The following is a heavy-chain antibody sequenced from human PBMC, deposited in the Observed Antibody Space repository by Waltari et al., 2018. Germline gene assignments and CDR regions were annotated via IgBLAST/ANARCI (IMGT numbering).Heavy chain of an antibody. CDR2: IYIVGST. CDR3: GYDLSGGGGYFDY. Sequence: EVQLVESGGGLIQPGGSLRLSCAASGFNVSRNYMTWVRQAPGKGLEWVSVIYIVGSTYYADSVKGRFTISRDNSKNTLYLQMNSLRAEDTAVYYCGYDLSGGGGYFDYWGQGTLVTVSS. J-gene: IGHJ4*02. CDR1: GFNVSRNY. V-gene: IGHV3-53*01. D-gene: IGHD3-22*01.